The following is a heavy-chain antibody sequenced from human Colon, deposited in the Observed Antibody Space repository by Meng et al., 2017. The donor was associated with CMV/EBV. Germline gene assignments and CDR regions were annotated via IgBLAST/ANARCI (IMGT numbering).Heavy chain of an antibody. V-gene: IGHV1-2*02. CDR2: INPNSSGT. Sequence: ASVKVSCKASGYTFTGYYMHWVRQAPGQGLEWMGWINPNSSGTNYAQKFQGRVTMTRDTSISTAYMELSRLRSDDTAVYYCARVTGYNRARDDYWGQGTLVTVSS. CDR3: ARVTGYNRARDDY. CDR1: GYTFTGYY. D-gene: IGHD3-9*01. J-gene: IGHJ4*02.